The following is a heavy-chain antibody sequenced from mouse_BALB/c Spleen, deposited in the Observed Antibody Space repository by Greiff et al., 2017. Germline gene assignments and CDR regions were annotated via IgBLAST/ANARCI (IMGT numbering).Heavy chain of an antibody. J-gene: IGHJ1*01. V-gene: IGHV1S29*02. CDR3: ARKFYRCFDV. CDR1: GYTFTDYN. D-gene: IGHD2-12*01. CDR2: IYPYNGGT. Sequence: VQLQQSGPELVKPGASVKISCKASGYTFTDYNMHWVKQRHGKSLEWIGYIYPYNGGTGYNQKFKSKATLTVDNSSSTAYMELRSLTSEDSAVYYCARKFYRCFDVWGAGTTVTVSA.